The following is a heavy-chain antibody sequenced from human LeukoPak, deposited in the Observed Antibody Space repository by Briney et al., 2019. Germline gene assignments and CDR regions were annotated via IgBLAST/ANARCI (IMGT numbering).Heavy chain of an antibody. V-gene: IGHV3-13*01. D-gene: IGHD5-18*01. CDR3: VREARGYHYTYFDY. Sequence: GGSLRLSCTASGFTLGSHDMHWVRQTTGEGLQWVAAIASGFHTFYAGSVKGRFTVSREDAKKSLYLQMNSLRAGDTAVYYCVREARGYHYTYFDYWGQGTLVTVSS. CDR1: GFTLGSHD. J-gene: IGHJ4*02. CDR2: IASGFHT.